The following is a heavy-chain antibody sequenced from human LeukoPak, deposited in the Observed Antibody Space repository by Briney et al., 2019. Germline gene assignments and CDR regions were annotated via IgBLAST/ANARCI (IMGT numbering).Heavy chain of an antibody. D-gene: IGHD3-9*01. CDR3: ASSPHQGRYFDWLLSPYYYYYMDV. V-gene: IGHV1-8*01. Sequence: GASVKVSCKASGYTFTSYDINWVRQATGQGLEWMGWMNPNSGNTGYAQKFQGRVTMTRNTSISTAYMELSSLRSEDTAVYYCASSPHQGRYFDWLLSPYYYYYMDVWGKGTTVTISS. J-gene: IGHJ6*03. CDR2: MNPNSGNT. CDR1: GYTFTSYD.